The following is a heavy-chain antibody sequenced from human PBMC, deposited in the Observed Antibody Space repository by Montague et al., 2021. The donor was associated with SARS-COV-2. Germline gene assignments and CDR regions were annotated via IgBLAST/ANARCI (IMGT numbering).Heavy chain of an antibody. CDR1: GGPISRNY. Sequence: SETLSLTCTVSGGPISRNYWNWIRQPPGKGLEWIGYIYYSGTTNCNPSLKSRVSISVDTSKNQFTLKLTSVTAADTAMYYCAKEREVVRAARTLVAFDLWGQGTMVTVSS. J-gene: IGHJ3*01. CDR3: AKEREVVRAARTLVAFDL. CDR2: IYYSGTT. V-gene: IGHV4-59*12. D-gene: IGHD2-2*01.